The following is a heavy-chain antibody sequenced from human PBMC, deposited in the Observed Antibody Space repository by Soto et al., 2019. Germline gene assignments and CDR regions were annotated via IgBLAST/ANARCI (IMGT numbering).Heavy chain of an antibody. CDR1: GYTFTIYD. CDR3: ASSMVVAAIDAFDI. CDR2: MNPNSGNT. V-gene: IGHV1-8*01. Sequence: SSVKLSRNAFGYTFTIYDINRVRLATGQGLEWMGWMNPNSGNTGYAQKFQGRVTMTRNTSISTAYMELSSLRSEDTAVYYCASSMVVAAIDAFDIWGQGTMVTVSS. D-gene: IGHD2-15*01. J-gene: IGHJ3*02.